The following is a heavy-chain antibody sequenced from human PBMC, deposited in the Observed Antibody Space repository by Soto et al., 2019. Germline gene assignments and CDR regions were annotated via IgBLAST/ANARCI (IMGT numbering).Heavy chain of an antibody. CDR1: GFTFDDYA. D-gene: IGHD1-26*01. Sequence: SLRLSCAASGFTFDDYAMHWVRQAPGKGLEWVSGISWNSGSIGYADSVKGRFTISRDNAKDSPYLQMNSLRAEDTALYYCAKDSSGSRNPGQLDYWGQGTLVTVSS. J-gene: IGHJ4*02. CDR2: ISWNSGSI. CDR3: AKDSSGSRNPGQLDY. V-gene: IGHV3-9*01.